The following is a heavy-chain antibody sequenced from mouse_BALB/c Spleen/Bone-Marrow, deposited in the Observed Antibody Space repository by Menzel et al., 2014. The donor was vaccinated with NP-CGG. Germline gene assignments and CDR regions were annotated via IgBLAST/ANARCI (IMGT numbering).Heavy chain of an antibody. CDR1: GFTFSDYY. D-gene: IGHD2-3*01. CDR2: ISNGGGST. Sequence: DVKLVESGGGLVQPGGSLKLSCATSGFTFSDYYMYWVRQTPEKRLEWVAYISNGGGSTYYPDTVKGRFTISRDNAKNTLYLQMSRLKSEDTAMYYCARHDGYRTWFAYWGQGTLVNVSA. V-gene: IGHV5-12*02. CDR3: ARHDGYRTWFAY. J-gene: IGHJ3*01.